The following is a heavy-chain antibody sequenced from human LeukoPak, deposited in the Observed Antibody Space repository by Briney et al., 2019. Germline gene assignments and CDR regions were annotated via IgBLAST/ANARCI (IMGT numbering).Heavy chain of an antibody. Sequence: SETLSFTCSVSGGSISSSSHYWSWIRQPPGQGLEWIGTIHYSGSTYYNMSLKSRVTISVDTSNNQFSLKLTSVTAADTAVYYCARQVRYSYGSDYWGQGTLVTVSS. D-gene: IGHD5-18*01. V-gene: IGHV4-39*01. CDR3: ARQVRYSYGSDY. J-gene: IGHJ4*02. CDR1: GGSISSSSHY. CDR2: IHYSGST.